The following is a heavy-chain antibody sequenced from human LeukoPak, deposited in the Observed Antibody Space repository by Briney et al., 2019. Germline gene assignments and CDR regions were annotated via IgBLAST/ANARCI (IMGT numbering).Heavy chain of an antibody. V-gene: IGHV3-9*01. J-gene: IGHJ4*02. CDR1: GFTFDDYA. Sequence: GGSLRLSCAASGFTFDDYAMHWVRQAPGKGLEWVSGISWNSGSIGYADSVKGRFTISRDNAKNSLYLQMNSLRAEDTALYYCAKETNYYDSSDPLDYWGQGTLVTVSS. D-gene: IGHD3-22*01. CDR3: AKETNYYDSSDPLDY. CDR2: ISWNSGSI.